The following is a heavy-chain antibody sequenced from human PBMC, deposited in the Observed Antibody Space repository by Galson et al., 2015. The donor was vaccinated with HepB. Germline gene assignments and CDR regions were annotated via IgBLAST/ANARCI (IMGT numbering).Heavy chain of an antibody. CDR1: GYTFTAYY. D-gene: IGHD3-22*01. CDR3: ARTYYYDSIGRTYDAFDM. V-gene: IGHV1-2*02. Sequence: SVKVSCKAAGYTFTAYYMHWVRQAPGQGLEWMGWINPNSGGAKSAQKFQGRVTMTRATSISTAYIELSRLRSDDTAVYYCARTYYYDSIGRTYDAFDMWGQGTMVTVSS. J-gene: IGHJ3*02. CDR2: INPNSGGA.